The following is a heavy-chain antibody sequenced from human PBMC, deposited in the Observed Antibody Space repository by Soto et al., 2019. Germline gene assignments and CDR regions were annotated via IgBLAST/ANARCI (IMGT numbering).Heavy chain of an antibody. V-gene: IGHV4-4*07. D-gene: IGHD3-3*01. CDR3: ARGQRFSDSFDP. Sequence: SETLSLTCTVPGGAISGYYWTWVRQSAGKGLEWIGRIYSSGGTKYNPSLQSLVTMSLDTSKNQFSLRLSSVTAADTAVYYCARGQRFSDSFDPWGQGTLVTVSS. CDR1: GGAISGYY. J-gene: IGHJ5*02. CDR2: IYSSGGT.